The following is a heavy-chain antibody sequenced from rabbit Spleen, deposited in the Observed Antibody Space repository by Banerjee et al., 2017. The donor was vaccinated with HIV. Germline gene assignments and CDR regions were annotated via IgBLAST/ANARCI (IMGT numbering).Heavy chain of an antibody. J-gene: IGHJ4*01. V-gene: IGHV1S45*01. CDR3: ARDLAGAIGWNFNL. CDR2: INAATAKP. CDR1: GFSFSDRDV. Sequence: QEQLVESGGGLVKPEGSLTLTCKASGFSFSDRDVMCWVRQAPGKGLEWIACINAATAKPVYATWAKGRFTISRTSSTTVTLQMTSLTAADTATYFCARDLAGAIGWNFNLWGPGTLVTVS. D-gene: IGHD4-1*01.